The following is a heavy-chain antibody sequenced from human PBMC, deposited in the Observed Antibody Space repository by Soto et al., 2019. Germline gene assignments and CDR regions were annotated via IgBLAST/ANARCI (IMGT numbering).Heavy chain of an antibody. V-gene: IGHV4-59*01. CDR2: IYYSGST. CDR1: GGSISSYY. CDR3: ARESGYSSSSRVYYYYMDV. D-gene: IGHD6-6*01. Sequence: SETLSLTCTVSGGSISSYYWSWIRQPPGKGLEWIGYIYYSGSTNYNPSLKSRVTISVDTSKNQFSLKLSSVTAADTAVYYCARESGYSSSSRVYYYYMDVWGKGTTVTVSS. J-gene: IGHJ6*03.